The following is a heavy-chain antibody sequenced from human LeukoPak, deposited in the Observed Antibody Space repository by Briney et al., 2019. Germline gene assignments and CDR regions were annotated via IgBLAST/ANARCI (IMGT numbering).Heavy chain of an antibody. D-gene: IGHD1-1*01. CDR1: GFTVSTYY. Sequence: GGSLTLSCAVSGFTVSTYYMSWVRQVPGKGLEWVSVIYSGGSTYYADSVKGRFTISRDNSKNILFLQMNSLRAEDTALYYCAKGQETESRLDSWGQGTLVTVSS. J-gene: IGHJ4*02. CDR2: IYSGGST. V-gene: IGHV3-66*01. CDR3: AKGQETESRLDS.